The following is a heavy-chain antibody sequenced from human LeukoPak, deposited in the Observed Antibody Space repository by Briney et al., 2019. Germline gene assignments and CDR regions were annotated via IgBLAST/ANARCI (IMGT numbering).Heavy chain of an antibody. CDR3: ARGLPYSHTYYYYYYIDV. CDR2: IKQDGSEK. V-gene: IGHV3-7*01. Sequence: GGSLRLSCAASGFTFSSYWMSWVRQAPGKGLEWVANIKQDGSEKYYVDSVKGRFTISRDNAKNSLYLQMNSLRAEDTAVYYCARGLPYSHTYYYYYYIDVWGKGTTVTVSS. J-gene: IGHJ6*03. D-gene: IGHD6-13*01. CDR1: GFTFSSYW.